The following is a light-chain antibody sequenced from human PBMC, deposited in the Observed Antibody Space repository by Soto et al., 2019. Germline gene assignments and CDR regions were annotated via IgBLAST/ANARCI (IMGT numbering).Light chain of an antibody. CDR1: QSISNW. Sequence: DIQMTQSPSTLSASVGDRVTITCRASQSISNWLAWYQQKPGKAPKLLIYKASSLESGVPSRFSGSGSGTEFTLTISSLQPDDFAAYCCQSGVTFGGGTKVEIK. J-gene: IGKJ4*01. CDR3: QSGVT. V-gene: IGKV1-5*03. CDR2: KAS.